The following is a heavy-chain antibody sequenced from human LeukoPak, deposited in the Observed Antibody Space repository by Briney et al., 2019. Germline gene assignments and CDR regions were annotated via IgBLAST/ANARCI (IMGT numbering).Heavy chain of an antibody. D-gene: IGHD1-26*01. V-gene: IGHV4-34*01. J-gene: IGHJ4*02. Sequence: PSETLSLTCAVYGGSFSGYYWSWIRQPPGKGLEWIGEINHSGSTNYNPSLKSRVTISVDASKNQFSLKLSSVTAADTAVYYCARRSGWGFRLYYFDYWGQGTLVTVSS. CDR2: INHSGST. CDR1: GGSFSGYY. CDR3: ARRSGWGFRLYYFDY.